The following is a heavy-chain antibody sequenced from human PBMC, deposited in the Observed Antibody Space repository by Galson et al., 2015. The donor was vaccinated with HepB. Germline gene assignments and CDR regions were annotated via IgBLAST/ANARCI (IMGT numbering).Heavy chain of an antibody. CDR2: ISSSSSTI. V-gene: IGHV3-48*01. D-gene: IGHD2-2*01. CDR1: GFTFSSYS. J-gene: IGHJ4*02. CDR3: ARAGVVVPAAMPAVDY. Sequence: SLRLSCAASGFTFSSYSMNWVRQAPGKGLEWVSYISSSSSTIYYADSVKGRFTIARDNAKNSLYLQMNSLRAEDTAVYYCARAGVVVPAAMPAVDYWGQGTLVTVSS.